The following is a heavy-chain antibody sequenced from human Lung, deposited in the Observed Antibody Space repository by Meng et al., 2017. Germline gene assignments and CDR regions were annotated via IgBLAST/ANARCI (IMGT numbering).Heavy chain of an antibody. V-gene: IGHV1-18*01. CDR3: AILSHCTGGTCYPYDY. CDR1: GYPFTTYG. D-gene: IGHD2-15*01. J-gene: IGHJ4*02. CDR2: ISPYNGYT. Sequence: QVKMMQSGAEVKKPGASVKGSCKASGYPFTTYGISWVRQAPGQGLEWMGWISPYNGYTSSIQKFQGRVTMTTDTSTSTAYMELMSLGSDDTAVYYCAILSHCTGGTCYPYDYWGQGTLVTVSS.